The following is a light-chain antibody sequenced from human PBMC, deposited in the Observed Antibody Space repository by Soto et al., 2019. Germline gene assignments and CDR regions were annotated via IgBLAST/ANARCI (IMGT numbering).Light chain of an antibody. V-gene: IGLV6-57*02. J-gene: IGLJ3*02. Sequence: NFMLTHPHSVSESPGKTVTISCTGNSGNLASTYVKWYQQRPGSAPTTVIYEDSQRPSGVPDRFSGSIDRSSNSASLTISGLKTEDEADYYCQSYDGNHLWVFGGGTKLTVL. CDR2: EDS. CDR1: SGNLASTY. CDR3: QSYDGNHLWV.